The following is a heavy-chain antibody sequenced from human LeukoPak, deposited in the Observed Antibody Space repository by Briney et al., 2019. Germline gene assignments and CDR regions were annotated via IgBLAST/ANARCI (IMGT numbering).Heavy chain of an antibody. CDR1: GLSFSNYE. V-gene: IGHV3-48*03. J-gene: IGHJ3*01. D-gene: IGHD3-22*01. CDR2: ISSSGSII. Sequence: PGGSLRLSCAASGLSFSNYEMNWVRQAPGKRLEWISYISSSGSIIYYADSVKGRFTISRDNAENSLHLRMNTLRAEDTAVYYCARFHADYYYDSNSYYSRRGRNAFELWGQGTMVTVSS. CDR3: ARFHADYYYDSNSYYSRRGRNAFEL.